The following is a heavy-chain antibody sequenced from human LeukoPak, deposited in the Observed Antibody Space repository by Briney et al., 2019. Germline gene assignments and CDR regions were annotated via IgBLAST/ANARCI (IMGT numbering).Heavy chain of an antibody. Sequence: GGSLRLSCAASGFTFSSYAMIWVRQAPGKGLEWVANIKEDGSEKYYVDSVKGRFTVSRDNAQRSLYLQMNSLRAEDTGVYYCVKYAMDVWGQGTTVTVSS. J-gene: IGHJ6*02. CDR1: GFTFSSYA. CDR2: IKEDGSEK. D-gene: IGHD2-2*01. V-gene: IGHV3-7*01. CDR3: VKYAMDV.